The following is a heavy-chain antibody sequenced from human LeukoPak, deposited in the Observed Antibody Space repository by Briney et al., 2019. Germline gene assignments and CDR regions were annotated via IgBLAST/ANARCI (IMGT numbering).Heavy chain of an antibody. J-gene: IGHJ4*02. Sequence: GGSLRLSCAASGFTFSSSAMSWVRQAPGKGLEWVSAISNNGGYTYYADSVKGRFTISRDNSKNTLYLQMNSLRAEDTAVYYCARDPTTSGGYSNGWFDYWGQGTLVTVSS. V-gene: IGHV3-23*01. CDR2: ISNNGGYT. D-gene: IGHD5-18*01. CDR1: GFTFSSSA. CDR3: ARDPTTSGGYSNGWFDY.